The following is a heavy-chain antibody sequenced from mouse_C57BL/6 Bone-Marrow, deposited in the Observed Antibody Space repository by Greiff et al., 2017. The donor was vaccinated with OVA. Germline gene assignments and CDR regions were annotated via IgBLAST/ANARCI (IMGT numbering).Heavy chain of an antibody. D-gene: IGHD2-4*01. CDR3: ARGITTRYFDV. V-gene: IGHV2-2*01. CDR2: IWSGGST. J-gene: IGHJ1*03. CDR1: GFSLTSYG. Sequence: VQLQESGPGLVQPSQSLSITCTVSGFSLTSYGVHWVRQSPGKGLEWLGVIWSGGSTDYNAAFISRLSISKDNSKSQVFFKMNSLQADDTAIYYCARGITTRYFDVWGTGTTVTVSS.